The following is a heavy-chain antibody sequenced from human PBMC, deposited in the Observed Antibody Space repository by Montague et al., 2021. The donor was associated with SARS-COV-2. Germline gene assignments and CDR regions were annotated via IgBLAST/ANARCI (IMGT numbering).Heavy chain of an antibody. Sequence: SLSLSCAASGFTFSSYWMSWVRQAPGKGLEWVANIKQYGSEKYYVDSVKGRFTISRDNAKNSLYLQMNSLRAEDTAVYYCARDSFVVVPAASNYYYYYGMDVWGQGTTVTVSS. V-gene: IGHV3-7*01. D-gene: IGHD2-2*01. J-gene: IGHJ6*02. CDR3: ARDSFVVVPAASNYYYYYGMDV. CDR1: GFTFSSYW. CDR2: IKQYGSEK.